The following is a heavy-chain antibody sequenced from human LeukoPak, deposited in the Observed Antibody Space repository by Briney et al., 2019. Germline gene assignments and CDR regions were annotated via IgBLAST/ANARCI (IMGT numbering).Heavy chain of an antibody. V-gene: IGHV3-64D*09. CDR3: VGVRWFGGSNWFDP. D-gene: IGHD3-10*01. Sequence: GGSLRLSCSPSGFTFSTSAMHWVRHAPGKGLEYVSAISSNGGSTYYADSVKGRFTISRDNSKNTLHLQMSSLRGEDTAVYYCVGVRWFGGSNWFDPWGQGTLVAVSS. J-gene: IGHJ5*02. CDR1: GFTFSTSA. CDR2: ISSNGGST.